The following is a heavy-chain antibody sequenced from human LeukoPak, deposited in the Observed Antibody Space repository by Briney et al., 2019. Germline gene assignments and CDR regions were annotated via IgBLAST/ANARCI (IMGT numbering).Heavy chain of an antibody. CDR2: IYYSGST. D-gene: IGHD3-10*01. CDR1: GGSISSSSYY. Sequence: NPSETLSLTCTVSGGSISSSSYYWGWIRQPPGKGLEWIGSIYYSGSTYYNPSLKSRVTISVDTSKNQFSLKLSSVTAADTAVYYCARGYGSGLYYYYYMDVWGKGTTVTVSS. V-gene: IGHV4-39*01. CDR3: ARGYGSGLYYYYYMDV. J-gene: IGHJ6*03.